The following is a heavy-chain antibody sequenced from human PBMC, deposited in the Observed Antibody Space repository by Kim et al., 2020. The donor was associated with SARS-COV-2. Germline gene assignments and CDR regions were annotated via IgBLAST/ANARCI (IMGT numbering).Heavy chain of an antibody. CDR2: ISSSGSTI. J-gene: IGHJ6*02. V-gene: IGHV3-48*03. D-gene: IGHD3-3*01. CDR3: ASGLRVFGVVMSACMDV. Sequence: GGSLRLSCAASGFTFSSYEMNWVRQAPGKGLEWVSYISSSGSTIYYADSVKGRFTISRDNAKNSLYPQMNSLRAEDTAVYYCASGLRVFGVVMSACMDVWGQGTTVTVSS. CDR1: GFTFSSYE.